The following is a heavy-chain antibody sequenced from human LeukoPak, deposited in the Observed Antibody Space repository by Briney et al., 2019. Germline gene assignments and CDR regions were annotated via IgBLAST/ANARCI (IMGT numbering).Heavy chain of an antibody. D-gene: IGHD3-10*01. CDR3: ARQTYGSPRTLGNWFAP. J-gene: IGHJ5*02. Sequence: SETLSLTCAVYGGSFSGYYWSWIRQPPGKGLEWIGEINHSGSTNYNPSLKSRDTISVDTSKNQYSLKLTSATAADTALYYCARQTYGSPRTLGNWFAPWGQGTLVTVSS. CDR1: GGSFSGYY. CDR2: INHSGST. V-gene: IGHV4-34*01.